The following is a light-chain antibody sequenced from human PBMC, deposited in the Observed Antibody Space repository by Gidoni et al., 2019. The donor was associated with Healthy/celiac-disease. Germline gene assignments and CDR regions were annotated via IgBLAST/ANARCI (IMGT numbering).Light chain of an antibody. CDR1: QGISNY. J-gene: IGKJ3*01. V-gene: IGKV1-27*01. Sequence: DIQMTQSPSSLSASVGDRVNITCRASQGISNYLAWYQQKPGKVPKLLIYAASTLQSGVPSRFSGSGSGTDFTLTISSLQPEDVATYYCQKYNSAPRTFXPXTKVXIK. CDR2: AAS. CDR3: QKYNSAPRT.